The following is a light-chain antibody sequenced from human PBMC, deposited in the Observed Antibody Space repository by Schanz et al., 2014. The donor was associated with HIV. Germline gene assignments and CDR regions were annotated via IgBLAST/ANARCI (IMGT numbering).Light chain of an antibody. CDR1: QDVSNY. Sequence: AIRMTQSPSSLSASTGDRVTISCQASQDVSNYVAWYQKKPGKAPKLLIYAASSLQSGVPSRFSGSGSGTDFTLTISSLQPEDFATYYCQQSYSTTWTFGQGTKVEIK. J-gene: IGKJ1*01. CDR3: QQSYSTTWT. V-gene: IGKV1-8*01. CDR2: AAS.